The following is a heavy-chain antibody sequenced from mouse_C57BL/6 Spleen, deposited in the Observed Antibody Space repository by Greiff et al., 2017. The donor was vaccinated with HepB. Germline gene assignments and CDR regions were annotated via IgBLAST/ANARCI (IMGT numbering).Heavy chain of an antibody. CDR2: IRNKANNHAT. D-gene: IGHD1-1*01. J-gene: IGHJ2*01. CDR3: TRGKGPFITTVPVFDY. Sequence: EVKLMESGGGLVQPGGSMKLSCAASGFTFSDAWMDWVRQSPEKGLEWVAEIRNKANNHATYYAESVKGRFTISRDDSKSSVYLQMNSLRAEDTGIYYCTRGKGPFITTVPVFDYWGQGTTLTVSS. V-gene: IGHV6-6*01. CDR1: GFTFSDAW.